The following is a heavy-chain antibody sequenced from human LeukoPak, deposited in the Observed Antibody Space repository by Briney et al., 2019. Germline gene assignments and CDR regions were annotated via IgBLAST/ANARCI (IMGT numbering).Heavy chain of an antibody. V-gene: IGHV4-59*01. CDR3: ARVGALLWFGELLYYFDY. Sequence: SETLSLTCTVSGGSISSYYWSWIRQPPGKGLEWIGYIYYSGSTNYNPSLKSRVTISVDTSKNQFSLKLSSVTAADTAVYYCARVGALLWFGELLYYFDYWGQGTLVTVSS. CDR1: GGSISSYY. D-gene: IGHD3-10*01. CDR2: IYYSGST. J-gene: IGHJ4*02.